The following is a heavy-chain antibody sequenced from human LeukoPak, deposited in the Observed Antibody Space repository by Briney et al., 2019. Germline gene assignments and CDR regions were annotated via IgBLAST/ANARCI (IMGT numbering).Heavy chain of an antibody. CDR3: AREGTYYDILTGYHLWLNYYYYGMDV. D-gene: IGHD3-9*01. CDR2: ISAYNGNT. V-gene: IGHV1-18*01. CDR1: GYTFTSYG. J-gene: IGHJ6*02. Sequence: ASVKVSCKASGYTFTSYGIGWVRQALGQGLEWMGWISAYNGNTNYAQKPQGRVTMTTDTSTSTAYMELRSLRSDDTAVYYCAREGTYYDILTGYHLWLNYYYYGMDVWGQGTTVTVS.